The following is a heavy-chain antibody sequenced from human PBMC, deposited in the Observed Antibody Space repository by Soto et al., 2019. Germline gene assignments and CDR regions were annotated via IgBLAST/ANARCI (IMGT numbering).Heavy chain of an antibody. V-gene: IGHV1-2*02. J-gene: IGHJ6*02. Sequence: ASVKVSCKASGYTFTGYYMHWVRQAPGQGLEWMGWINPNSGGTNYAQKFQGRVTMTRDTSISTAYMELSRLRSDDTAVYYCTRDQVVGAIYLYYYYGMDVWGQGTKGTVSS. CDR2: INPNSGGT. CDR3: TRDQVVGAIYLYYYYGMDV. D-gene: IGHD1-26*01. CDR1: GYTFTGYY.